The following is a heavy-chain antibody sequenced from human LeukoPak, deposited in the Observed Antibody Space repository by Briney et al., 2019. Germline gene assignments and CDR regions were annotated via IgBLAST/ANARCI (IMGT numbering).Heavy chain of an antibody. CDR1: GGSISSYY. Sequence: KTSETLSLTCTVSGGSISSYYWSWIRQPAGKGLEWIGYIYYSGSTNYNPSLKSRVTISVDTSKNQFPLKLSSVTAADTAVYYCASMYYDILTGYYGTNAFDIWGQGTMVTVSS. D-gene: IGHD3-9*01. CDR3: ASMYYDILTGYYGTNAFDI. J-gene: IGHJ3*02. V-gene: IGHV4-59*01. CDR2: IYYSGST.